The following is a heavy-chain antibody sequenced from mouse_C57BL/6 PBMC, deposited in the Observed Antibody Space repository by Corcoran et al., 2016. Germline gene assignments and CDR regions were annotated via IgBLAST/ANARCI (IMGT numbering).Heavy chain of an antibody. V-gene: IGHV1-26*01. CDR3: ARGAYYYGSSYAMDY. J-gene: IGHJ4*01. Sequence: VQLQQSGPELVKSGASVKISCKASGYTFTDYYMNWVKQSHGKSLEWIGDINPNNGGTSYNQKFKGKATLTVDKSSSTAYMELRSLTSEDSAVYYCARGAYYYGSSYAMDYWGQGTAVTVSS. CDR1: GYTFTDYY. D-gene: IGHD1-1*01. CDR2: INPNNGGT.